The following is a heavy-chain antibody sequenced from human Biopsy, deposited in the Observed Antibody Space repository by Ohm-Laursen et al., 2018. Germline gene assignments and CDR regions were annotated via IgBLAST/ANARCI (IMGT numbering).Heavy chain of an antibody. Sequence: GTLSLTCPVSSGSISGNYWGWIRQPPGKGLEWMGEINHTGSTKYNPSLMSRVTISIDTSNSQFPLKLTSVTAADTAVYFCARARAYSDFWGGPKDYWGQGILVTVSS. D-gene: IGHD3-3*01. J-gene: IGHJ4*02. CDR3: ARARAYSDFWGGPKDY. CDR1: SGSISGNY. V-gene: IGHV4-34*01. CDR2: INHTGST.